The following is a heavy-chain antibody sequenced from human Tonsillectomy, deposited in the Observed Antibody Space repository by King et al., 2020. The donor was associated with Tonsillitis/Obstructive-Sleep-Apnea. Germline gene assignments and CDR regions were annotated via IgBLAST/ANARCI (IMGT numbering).Heavy chain of an antibody. CDR2: IIGSSSTI. Sequence: VQLVESGGGLVQPGGSLRLSCAASGFTFSSYSMNWVRQAPGKGLEWVSYIIGSSSTIYYADSVKGRFTISRDNAKNSLYLQMNSLRDEDTAVYYCAREKAYYYYYMDVWGKGTTVTVSS. J-gene: IGHJ6*03. CDR3: AREKAYYYYYMDV. CDR1: GFTFSSYS. V-gene: IGHV3-48*02.